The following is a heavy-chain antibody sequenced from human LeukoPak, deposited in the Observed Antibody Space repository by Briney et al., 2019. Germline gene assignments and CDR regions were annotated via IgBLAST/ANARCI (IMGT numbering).Heavy chain of an antibody. J-gene: IGHJ4*02. Sequence: GGSLRLSCVVSGVTTINNYTRWVRQAPGKGLEWVANIKQAGREKYYVDSVKGRFTISRDNAKNSLYLQMNSLRAEDTAVYYCARGRMLYYYDSSGYPFDYWGQGSLVTVSS. D-gene: IGHD3-22*01. CDR1: GVTTINNY. CDR3: ARGRMLYYYDSSGYPFDY. CDR2: IKQAGREK. V-gene: IGHV3-7*04.